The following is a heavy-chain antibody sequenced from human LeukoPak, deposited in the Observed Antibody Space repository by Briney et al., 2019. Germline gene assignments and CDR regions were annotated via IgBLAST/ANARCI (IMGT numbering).Heavy chain of an antibody. CDR1: GGTFSSYA. J-gene: IGHJ6*03. CDR3: ARAGSSWYQGNYYYYMDV. Sequence: ASVKVSCKASGGTFSSYAISWVRQAPGQGLEWMGGIIPIFGTANYAQKFQGRVTITADKSTSTAYMELSSLRSEDTAVYYCARAGSSWYQGNYYYYMDVWGKGTTVTVSS. CDR2: IIPIFGTA. V-gene: IGHV1-69*06. D-gene: IGHD6-13*01.